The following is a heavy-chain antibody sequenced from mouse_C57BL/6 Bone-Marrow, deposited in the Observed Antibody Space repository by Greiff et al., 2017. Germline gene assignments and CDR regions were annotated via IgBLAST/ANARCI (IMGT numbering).Heavy chain of an antibody. CDR2: IDPEVGET. J-gene: IGHJ2*01. Sequence: EVQLQQSGAELVKPGASVKLSCTASGFNIKDYYMHWVKQRTEHVLEWIGRIDPEVGETKSAPKFQGKATITADTAYNTAFLQLSSLTSENTAVYYCEGLTGTSYLECWGQGSTLTGS. CDR1: GFNIKDYY. D-gene: IGHD4-1*01. CDR3: EGLTGTSYLEC. V-gene: IGHV14-2*01.